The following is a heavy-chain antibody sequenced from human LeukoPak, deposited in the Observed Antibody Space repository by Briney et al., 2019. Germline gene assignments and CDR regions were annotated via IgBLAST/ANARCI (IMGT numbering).Heavy chain of an antibody. CDR2: ISSGGRTI. D-gene: IGHD6-19*01. V-gene: IGHV3-48*03. Sequence: GGSLRLSCAASGFTFSNYEMNWVRQAPGKGLEWVSYISSGGRTIYYADSVKGRFTISRDNAENSLYLQMNSLRAEDTAVYYCARDPYSGGYGAYYYYMDVWGKGTTVTVSS. CDR3: ARDPYSGGYGAYYYYMDV. CDR1: GFTFSNYE. J-gene: IGHJ6*03.